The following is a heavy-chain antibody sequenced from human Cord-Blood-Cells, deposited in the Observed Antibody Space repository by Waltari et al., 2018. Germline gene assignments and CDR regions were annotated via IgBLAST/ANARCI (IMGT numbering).Heavy chain of an antibody. D-gene: IGHD1-1*01. CDR2: KSNDGSNK. CDR1: GFTFSSYA. Sequence: QVQLVESGGGVVQPGRSLRLSCAASGFTFSSYAMHWVRQAPGKGLEWVAVKSNDGSNKYYAASVKCRFTISRDNSKNTLYLQMNSLRAEDTAVYYCARDKAGTTQGAFDIWGQGTMVTVSS. J-gene: IGHJ3*02. CDR3: ARDKAGTTQGAFDI. V-gene: IGHV3-30-3*01.